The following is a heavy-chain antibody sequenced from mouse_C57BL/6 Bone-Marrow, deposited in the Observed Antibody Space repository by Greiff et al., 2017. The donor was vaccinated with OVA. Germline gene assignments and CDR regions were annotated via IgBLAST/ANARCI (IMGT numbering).Heavy chain of an antibody. CDR3: TRDSNYAMDY. CDR2: IRNKANNHAT. Sequence: EVKLVESGGGLVQPGGSMKLSCAASGFTFSDAWMDWVRQSPEKGLEWVAEIRNKANNHATYYAESVKGRFTISRDDSKSSVYLQMNSLIAEDTSIYYCTRDSNYAMDYWGQGTSVTVSS. CDR1: GFTFSDAW. D-gene: IGHD2-5*01. J-gene: IGHJ4*01. V-gene: IGHV6-6*01.